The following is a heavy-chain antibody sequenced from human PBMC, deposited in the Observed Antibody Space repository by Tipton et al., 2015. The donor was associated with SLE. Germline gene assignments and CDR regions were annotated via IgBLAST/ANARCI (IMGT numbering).Heavy chain of an antibody. D-gene: IGHD3-22*01. CDR1: GGSFSGYY. CDR3: AGSDSSGYLLHYYYYYMDV. V-gene: IGHV4-34*09. CDR2: INHSGST. Sequence: TLSLTCAVYGGSFSGYYWSWIRQPPGKGLEWIGEINHSGSTYYNPSLKSRVTISVDTSKNQFSLKLSSVTAADTAVYYCAGSDSSGYLLHYYYYYMDVWGKGTTVTVS. J-gene: IGHJ6*03.